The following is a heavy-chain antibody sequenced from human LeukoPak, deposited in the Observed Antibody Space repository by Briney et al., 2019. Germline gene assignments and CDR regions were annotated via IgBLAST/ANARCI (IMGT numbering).Heavy chain of an antibody. CDR1: GFIFSSYE. V-gene: IGHV3-48*03. D-gene: IGHD2-21*02. Sequence: PGGSVRLSCPASGFIFSSYEMNGVRQAPWKELEGVSYISSSGSTLYYADSVNGRFTHSRDNATTSQYLQMNSLSAEDTAVYYCARHKCGGDCYKLNYHYSYGMDVWSQGTTPTASS. J-gene: IGHJ6*02. CDR3: ARHKCGGDCYKLNYHYSYGMDV. CDR2: ISSSGSTL.